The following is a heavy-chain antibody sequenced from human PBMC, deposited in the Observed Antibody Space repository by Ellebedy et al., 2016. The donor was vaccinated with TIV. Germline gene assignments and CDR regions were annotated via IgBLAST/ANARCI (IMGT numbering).Heavy chain of an antibody. CDR1: GGSISSYY. Sequence: MPSETLSLTCTVSGGSISSYYWSWIRQPPGKGLEWIGYIYYSGSTNYNPSLKSRVTISVDPSKNQFSLKLSSVTAADTAVYYCARSSEYSGSFHFDYWGQGTLVTVSS. CDR3: ARSSEYSGSFHFDY. CDR2: IYYSGST. D-gene: IGHD1-26*01. V-gene: IGHV4-59*12. J-gene: IGHJ4*02.